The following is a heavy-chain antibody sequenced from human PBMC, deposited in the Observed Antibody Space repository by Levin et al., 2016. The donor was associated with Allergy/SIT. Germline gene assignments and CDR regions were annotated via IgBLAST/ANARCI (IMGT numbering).Heavy chain of an antibody. CDR3: ARSRLPYSRGYCFDN. CDR2: INPNSGGT. V-gene: IGHV1-2*02. CDR1: GYTFTDYH. J-gene: IGHJ4*02. D-gene: IGHD4-11*01. Sequence: ASVKVSCKASGYTFTDYHIHWLRQAPGQGLEWMGWINPNSGGTESAQKSQGRVTMTRDTSIRTAYMELRRLTSDDTAMYYCARSRLPYSRGYCFDNWGQGTLVTVSS.